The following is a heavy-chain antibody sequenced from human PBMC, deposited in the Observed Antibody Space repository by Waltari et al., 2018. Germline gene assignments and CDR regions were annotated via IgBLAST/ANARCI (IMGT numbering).Heavy chain of an antibody. CDR1: GGSISSSSYY. Sequence: QLQLQESGPGLVKPSETLSLTCTVSGGSISSSSYYWGWIRQPPGKGLGWIGGIYYSGSTYYNPSLKSRVTISVDTSKNQFSLKLSSVTAADTAVYYCASHLGFGELSDNWFDPWGQGTLVTVSS. J-gene: IGHJ5*02. D-gene: IGHD3-10*01. V-gene: IGHV4-39*01. CDR3: ASHLGFGELSDNWFDP. CDR2: IYYSGST.